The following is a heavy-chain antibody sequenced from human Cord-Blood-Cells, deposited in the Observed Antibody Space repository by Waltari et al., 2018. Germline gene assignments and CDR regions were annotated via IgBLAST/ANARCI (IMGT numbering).Heavy chain of an antibody. Sequence: QVQLVESGGGVVQPGRSLRLSCAASGFTFSSSGMNWVRQVPGKGLEWVAVISYDGSNKDYADSVKGRFTISRDNSKNTLYLQMNSLRAEDTAVYYCAKGGSGHVQHWGQGTLVTVSS. CDR3: AKGGSGHVQH. J-gene: IGHJ1*01. CDR1: GFTFSSSG. V-gene: IGHV3-30*18. CDR2: ISYDGSNK. D-gene: IGHD3-10*01.